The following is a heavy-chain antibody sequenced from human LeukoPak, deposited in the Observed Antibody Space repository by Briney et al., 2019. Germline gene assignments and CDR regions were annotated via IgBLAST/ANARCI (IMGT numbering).Heavy chain of an antibody. CDR1: GYTFTCYY. V-gene: IGHV1-2*02. D-gene: IGHD6-13*01. Sequence: ASVKVSCKASGYTFTCYYMHWVRQAAGQGLEWMGWINSNSGGTNYAQKFQGRVTMTRDTSISTAYMELSRLRSDDTAVYYCARALSIAAADQLSHGYWGQGTLVTVSS. CDR2: INSNSGGT. J-gene: IGHJ4*02. CDR3: ARALSIAAADQLSHGY.